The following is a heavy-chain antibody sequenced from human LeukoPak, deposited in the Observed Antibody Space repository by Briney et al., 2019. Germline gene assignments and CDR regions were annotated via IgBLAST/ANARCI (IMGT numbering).Heavy chain of an antibody. CDR1: GFTFSKYW. V-gene: IGHV3-7*01. Sequence: GGSLRLSCAASGFTFSKYWMSWVRQAPGKGLEWVANINQDGSDKYYVDSVKGRFTTSRDNAKNSLYLRMNSLRADDTVVYYCARGLTESGSSYYFDYWGQGTLVTVSS. D-gene: IGHD2-15*01. CDR2: INQDGSDK. CDR3: ARGLTESGSSYYFDY. J-gene: IGHJ4*02.